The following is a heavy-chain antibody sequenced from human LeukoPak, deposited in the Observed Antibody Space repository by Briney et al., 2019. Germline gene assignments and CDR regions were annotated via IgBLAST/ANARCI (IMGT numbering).Heavy chain of an antibody. CDR3: ARVGDYGDYVNWFDP. Sequence: SETLSLTYSVSDYSISDGYYWGWLRQPPGKGLEWIGSIHHIGSTYYNPSLKSRVTISLDTSKNQLSLKVNSVTAADTAVYYCARVGDYGDYVNWFDPWGQGTLVTVSS. CDR1: DYSISDGYY. CDR2: IHHIGST. V-gene: IGHV4-38-2*02. D-gene: IGHD4-17*01. J-gene: IGHJ5*02.